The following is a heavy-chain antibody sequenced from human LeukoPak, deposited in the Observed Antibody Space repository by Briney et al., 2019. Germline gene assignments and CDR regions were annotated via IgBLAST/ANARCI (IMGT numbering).Heavy chain of an antibody. J-gene: IGHJ4*02. V-gene: IGHV3-21*01. CDR1: GFTFSSYS. CDR2: ISSSSSYI. D-gene: IGHD2-21*02. Sequence: GGSLRLSCAASGFTFSSYSMNWVRQAPGKGLEWVSSISSSSSYIYYADSVKGRFTISRDNAKNSLYLQMNSLRAEDTAVYYCAVGGNRSGYYFDYWGQGTLVTVSS. CDR3: AVGGNRSGYYFDY.